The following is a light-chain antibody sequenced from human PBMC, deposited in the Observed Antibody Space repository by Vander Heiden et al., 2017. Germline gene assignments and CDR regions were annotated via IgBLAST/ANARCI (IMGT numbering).Light chain of an antibody. V-gene: IGLV1-44*01. Sequence: QSVLTQPPSSSRTPGQRVTISCSGSSSNIGGNTVNWYQHLPGTAPKLLIYSNNQRPSGVPDRFSASKSGTSASLAISGLQSEDEADYYCATWDDSLNVYVFGIGTKVTVL. CDR3: ATWDDSLNVYV. J-gene: IGLJ1*01. CDR2: SNN. CDR1: SSNIGGNT.